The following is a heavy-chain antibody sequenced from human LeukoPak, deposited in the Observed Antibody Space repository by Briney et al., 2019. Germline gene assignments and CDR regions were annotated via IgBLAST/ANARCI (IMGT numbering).Heavy chain of an antibody. CDR1: GFTFSSYW. Sequence: PGGSLRLSCAASGFTFSSYWMSWVRQAPGKGLEWVANIKQDGSEKYYVDSVKGRFTISRDNAKNSLYLQMNSLRAEDTAVYYCARDFGSYSSGWYFHWGQGTLVTVSS. CDR2: IKQDGSEK. J-gene: IGHJ4*02. V-gene: IGHV3-7*01. D-gene: IGHD6-19*01. CDR3: ARDFGSYSSGWYFH.